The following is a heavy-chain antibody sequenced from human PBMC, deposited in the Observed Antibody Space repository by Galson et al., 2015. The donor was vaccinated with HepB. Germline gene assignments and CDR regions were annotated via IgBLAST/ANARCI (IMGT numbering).Heavy chain of an antibody. CDR3: ARGGSGNYYNVPFDY. V-gene: IGHV7-4-1*01. Sequence: SVKVSCKASGYTFTSYAMNWVRQAPGQGLEWMGWINTNTGNPTYAQGFTGRFVFSLDTSVSTAYLQIGSLKAEDTAVYYCARGGSGNYYNVPFDYWGQGTLVTVSS. CDR2: INTNTGNP. D-gene: IGHD3-10*01. CDR1: GYTFTSYA. J-gene: IGHJ4*02.